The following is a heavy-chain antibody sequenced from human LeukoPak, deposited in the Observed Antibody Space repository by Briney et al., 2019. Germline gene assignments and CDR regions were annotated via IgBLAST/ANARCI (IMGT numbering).Heavy chain of an antibody. J-gene: IGHJ4*02. CDR2: ISGSGGST. Sequence: GGSLRLSCAASGFIFSAYAMSWVRQAPGKGLKWVSAISGSGGSTYYADSVKGRFTISRDNSKNTLYLQMNSLRAEDTAVYYCAKSRERIAVAGYFDYWGQGTLVTVSS. D-gene: IGHD6-19*01. CDR1: GFIFSAYA. V-gene: IGHV3-23*01. CDR3: AKSRERIAVAGYFDY.